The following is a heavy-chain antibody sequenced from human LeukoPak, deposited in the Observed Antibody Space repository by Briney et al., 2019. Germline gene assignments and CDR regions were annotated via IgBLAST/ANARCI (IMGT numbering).Heavy chain of an antibody. V-gene: IGHV1-18*01. Sequence: ASVKVSCKTSGYTFIKYGISWVRQAPGQGLEWMGWISADNGNTYYTQKFQGRVTFTTDTSTSTAYMELRSLRSDDTAVYFCARVDILTGYYFFDYWGQGTLVTVSP. CDR1: GYTFIKYG. J-gene: IGHJ4*02. CDR3: ARVDILTGYYFFDY. CDR2: ISADNGNT. D-gene: IGHD3-9*01.